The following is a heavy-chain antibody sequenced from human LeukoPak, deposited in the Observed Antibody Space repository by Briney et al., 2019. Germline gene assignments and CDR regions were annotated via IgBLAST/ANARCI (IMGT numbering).Heavy chain of an antibody. CDR2: LSSDGTND. V-gene: IGHV3-33*05. D-gene: IGHD2-8*01. CDR3: ARKGTKGIDY. CDR1: GFTFRNYV. Sequence: PGKSLRLSCATSGFTFRNYVMHWVRQAPGKGLEWLALLSSDGTNDYYADSVKGRFTISRDNAKNSLYLQMNSLRAEDTAMYYCARKGTKGIDYWGQGTLVTVSS. J-gene: IGHJ4*02.